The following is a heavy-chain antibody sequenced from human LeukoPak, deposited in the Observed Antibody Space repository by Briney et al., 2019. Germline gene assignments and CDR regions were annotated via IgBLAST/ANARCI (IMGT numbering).Heavy chain of an antibody. J-gene: IGHJ4*02. V-gene: IGHV3-53*01. CDR3: ARGYSSGWYYFDY. Sequence: PGGSLRLSCAASGFTVSSNYMSWVRQAPGKGLEWVSVIYSGGSTHYADSVKGRFTISRDNSKNTLYLQMNSLRAEDTAVYYCARGYSSGWYYFDYWGQGTLVTVSS. D-gene: IGHD6-19*01. CDR1: GFTVSSNY. CDR2: IYSGGST.